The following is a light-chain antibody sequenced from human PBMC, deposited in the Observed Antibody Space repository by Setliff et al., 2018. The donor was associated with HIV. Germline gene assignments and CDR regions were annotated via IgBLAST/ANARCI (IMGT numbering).Light chain of an antibody. Sequence: QSALTQPASVSGSPGQSITISCTGTNSDIGGYNYVSWYQQHPGKAPKLMIYEVSNRPSGVSNRFSASKSGNTASLTISGLQAEDEADYYCSSYTSSSTQGVFGGGTK. CDR3: SSYTSSSTQGV. CDR1: NSDIGGYNY. J-gene: IGLJ2*01. V-gene: IGLV2-14*01. CDR2: EVS.